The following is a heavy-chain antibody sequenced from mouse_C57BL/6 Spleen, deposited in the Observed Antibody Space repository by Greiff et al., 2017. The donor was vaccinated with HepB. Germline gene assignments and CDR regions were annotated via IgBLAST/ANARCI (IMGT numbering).Heavy chain of an antibody. CDR3: ARKMDYGNFAY. J-gene: IGHJ3*01. Sequence: VQLQQSGPELVKPGASVKISCKASGYAFSSSWMNWVKQRPGKGLEWIGRIYPGDGDTNYNGKFKGKATLTADKSSSTAYMQLSSLTSEDSAVYFCARKMDYGNFAYWGQGTLVTVSA. D-gene: IGHD1-1*01. CDR1: GYAFSSSW. V-gene: IGHV1-82*01. CDR2: IYPGDGDT.